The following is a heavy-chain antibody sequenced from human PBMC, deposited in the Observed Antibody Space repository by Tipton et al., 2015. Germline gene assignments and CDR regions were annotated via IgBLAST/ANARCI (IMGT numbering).Heavy chain of an antibody. J-gene: IGHJ4*02. D-gene: IGHD3-22*01. CDR3: VRDFESSGYFLAAFDF. CDR2: IWSDGSIQ. V-gene: IGHV3-33*01. Sequence: SLRLSCAASGFTFSDYGMHWVRQAPGKGLEWMAFIWSDGSIQYYTDSVEGRFTISRDNSKDTLYMQLNSLRAEDTAVYYCVRDFESSGYFLAAFDFWGQGTLVTVSS. CDR1: GFTFSDYG.